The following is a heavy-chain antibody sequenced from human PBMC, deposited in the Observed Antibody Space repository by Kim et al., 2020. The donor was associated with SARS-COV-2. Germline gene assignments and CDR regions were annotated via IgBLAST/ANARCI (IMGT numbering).Heavy chain of an antibody. Sequence: GGSLRLSCAASGFTFSSYTMSWVRQAPGKGLEWVSAISGSGGTTYYADSVKARFTISRDNSKNTLYLQMNSLRAEDTAVYYCANDLFSSSWYYFDYWGQGTLVTVSS. J-gene: IGHJ4*02. D-gene: IGHD6-13*01. CDR1: GFTFSSYT. CDR2: ISGSGGTT. CDR3: ANDLFSSSWYYFDY. V-gene: IGHV3-23*01.